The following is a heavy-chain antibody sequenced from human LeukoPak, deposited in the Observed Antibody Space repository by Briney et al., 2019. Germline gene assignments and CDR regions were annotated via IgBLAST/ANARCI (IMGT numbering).Heavy chain of an antibody. CDR2: ISSGGGST. V-gene: IGHV3-23*01. CDR3: AKERMTPPSKALDI. CDR1: GFTFSSYA. Sequence: GGSLRLSCAASGFTFSSYAMSWVRQAPGKGLEWVSAISSGGGSTFYADSVKGRFTISRDNSKNTLYLQMNSLRAEDTAVYYCAKERMTPPSKALDIWGQGTMVTVSS. D-gene: IGHD2-15*01. J-gene: IGHJ3*02.